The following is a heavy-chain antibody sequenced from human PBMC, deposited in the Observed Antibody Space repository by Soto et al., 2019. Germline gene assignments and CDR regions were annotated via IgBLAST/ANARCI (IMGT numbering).Heavy chain of an antibody. CDR3: LRTRPPRTHTHFPYRRSSDL. V-gene: IGHV1-46*01. CDR2: IHYSGATT. J-gene: IGHJ2*01. Sequence: ASVKVSCNESGYTFTNSSIHWVRPAPGQGPEWMGVIHYSGATTTYAQKFKGTVTMARDTSTSTVYVELSSLTSEDTAVFFFLRTRPPRTHTHFPYRRSSDL. CDR1: GYTFTNSS. D-gene: IGHD2-2*02.